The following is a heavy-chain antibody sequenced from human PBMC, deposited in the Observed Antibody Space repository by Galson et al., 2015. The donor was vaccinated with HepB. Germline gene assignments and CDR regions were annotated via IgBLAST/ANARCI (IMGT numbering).Heavy chain of an antibody. D-gene: IGHD3-22*01. Sequence: SETLSLTCTVSGGSISSYYWSWIRQPPGKGLEWIGYIYYSGSTNYNPSLKSRVTISVDTSKNQFSLKLSSVTAADTAVYYCARNRITMIVDYGMDVWGQGTTVTVSS. CDR3: ARNRITMIVDYGMDV. CDR1: GGSISSYY. V-gene: IGHV4-59*08. J-gene: IGHJ6*02. CDR2: IYYSGST.